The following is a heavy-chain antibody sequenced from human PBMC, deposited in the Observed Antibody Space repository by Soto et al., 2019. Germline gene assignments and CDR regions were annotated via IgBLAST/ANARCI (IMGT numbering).Heavy chain of an antibody. CDR3: TRLHMRDPPAASPCFEP. Sequence: PGGSLRLSCAASGFTFSSHWMSWFRRAAGKGLEWVANIKTDGSEKYYADSVKGRFTVSRDNTQNSVFLQMNSLRAEDTAVYYCTRLHMRDPPAASPCFEPRGHGTRVTSPQ. D-gene: IGHD2-2*01. J-gene: IGHJ5*02. CDR2: IKTDGSEK. V-gene: IGHV3-7*01. CDR1: GFTFSSHW.